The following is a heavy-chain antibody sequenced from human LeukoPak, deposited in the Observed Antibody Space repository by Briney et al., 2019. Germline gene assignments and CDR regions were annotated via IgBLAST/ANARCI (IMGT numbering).Heavy chain of an antibody. CDR3: AKGMLSGSYYPPIDY. CDR2: ISGSGGST. CDR1: GVTFSSYG. V-gene: IGHV3-23*01. D-gene: IGHD3-10*01. Sequence: GGSLRLSCAASGVTFSSYGMSWVRQAPGKGLEWVSAISGSGGSTYYADSVRGLFTISRDNYKNTLLLQRNSPGADTAAVYFLAKGMLSGSYYPPIDYWGQGTLVTVSS. J-gene: IGHJ4*02.